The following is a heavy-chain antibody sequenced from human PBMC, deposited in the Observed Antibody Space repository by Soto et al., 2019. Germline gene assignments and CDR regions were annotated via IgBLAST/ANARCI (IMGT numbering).Heavy chain of an antibody. CDR3: AVSRRTFSFDY. Sequence: ASVTVSCKASVYTFTSYYMHWVRQAPGQGLEWMGIINPSGGSTSYAQKFQGRVTMTRDTSTSTVYMELSSLRSEDTAVYYCAVSRRTFSFDYWGQGTLVTVSS. CDR2: INPSGGST. J-gene: IGHJ4*02. CDR1: VYTFTSYY. V-gene: IGHV1-46*03. D-gene: IGHD3-16*01.